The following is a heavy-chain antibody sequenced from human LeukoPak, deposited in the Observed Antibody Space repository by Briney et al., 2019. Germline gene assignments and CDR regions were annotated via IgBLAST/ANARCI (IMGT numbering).Heavy chain of an antibody. CDR3: AKDPWGAIGYCSSTSCSYFDY. CDR1: GFTFSSYG. Sequence: PGGSLRLSCAASGFTFSSYGMHWVRQAPGKGLEWVAVISYDGSNKYYADFVKGRFTISRDNSKNTLYLQMNSLRAEDTAVYYCAKDPWGAIGYCSSTSCSYFDYWGQGTLVTVSS. J-gene: IGHJ4*02. V-gene: IGHV3-30*18. D-gene: IGHD2-2*01. CDR2: ISYDGSNK.